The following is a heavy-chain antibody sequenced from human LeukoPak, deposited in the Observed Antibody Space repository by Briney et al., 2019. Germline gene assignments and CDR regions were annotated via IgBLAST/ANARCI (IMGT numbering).Heavy chain of an antibody. J-gene: IGHJ4*02. D-gene: IGHD3-10*01. CDR2: IDPDDSET. CDR1: GYSFRSFW. CDR3: ARRPLLYGSGSYWDH. Sequence: GESLKISCKVSGYSFRSFWIGWVRQMPGKGLEWMGVIDPDDSETRYSPSFQGQVTISADKSISTAYLQWSTLKASDSAMYYCARRPLLYGSGSYWDHWGQGTLVTVSS. V-gene: IGHV5-51*01.